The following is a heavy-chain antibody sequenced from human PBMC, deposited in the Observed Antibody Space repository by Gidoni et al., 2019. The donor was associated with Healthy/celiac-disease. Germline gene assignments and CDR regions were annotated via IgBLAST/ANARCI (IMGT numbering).Heavy chain of an antibody. J-gene: IGHJ4*02. V-gene: IGHV3-21*01. CDR3: GSAAGIFGLGY. D-gene: IGHD6-13*01. CDR1: RCTFSSYS. Sequence: EVQLVESGVGLGKPGGSLRLSCPASRCTFSSYSMNWVRQAPGKGLEWVSSISSSSSYIYYADSVKGRFTISRDNAKNSLYLQMNSLRAEDTAVYYCGSAAGIFGLGYWGQGTLVTVSS. CDR2: ISSSSSYI.